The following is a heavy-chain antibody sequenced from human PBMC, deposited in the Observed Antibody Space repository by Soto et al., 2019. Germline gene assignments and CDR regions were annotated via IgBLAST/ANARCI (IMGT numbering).Heavy chain of an antibody. D-gene: IGHD2-15*01. Sequence: EVQLVESGGGLVKPGGSLRLSCAASGFTFSNAWMSWVRQAPGKGLEWVGRIKSKTDGGTTDYAAPVKGRFTISREDSNNTLYLQMNSLKTEDTAVYYCTTVRVVAVTDYWGQGTLVTVSS. J-gene: IGHJ4*02. CDR3: TTVRVVAVTDY. V-gene: IGHV3-15*01. CDR1: GFTFSNAW. CDR2: IKSKTDGGTT.